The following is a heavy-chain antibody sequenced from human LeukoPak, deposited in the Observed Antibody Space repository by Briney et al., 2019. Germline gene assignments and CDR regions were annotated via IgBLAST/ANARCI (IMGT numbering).Heavy chain of an antibody. CDR2: INEDGSGK. CDR3: MRIEVGRNWFDP. CDR1: WFTVCSYW. Sequence: PGGPLRRSCSGCWFTVCSYWMSWLRQAPGKGLEWVANINEDGSGKYYMDSVKGRFTISRDNAKNSLYLQMNSLRAKDTAIYYCMRIEVGRNWFDPWGQGTLVTVSS. D-gene: IGHD2-2*01. J-gene: IGHJ5*02. V-gene: IGHV3-7*03.